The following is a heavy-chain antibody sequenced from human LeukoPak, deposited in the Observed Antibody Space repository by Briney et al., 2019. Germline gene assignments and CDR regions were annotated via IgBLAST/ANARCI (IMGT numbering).Heavy chain of an antibody. CDR3: ARVPLYGDYPALYYYYMDV. V-gene: IGHV7-4-1*02. D-gene: IGHD4-17*01. Sequence: ASVKVSCKASGYTLTSHGFHWMRQAPGQGLEWMGWINTNTGNPTYAQGFTGRFVFSLDTSVSTAYLQISSLKAEDTAVYYCARVPLYGDYPALYYYYMDVWGKGTTVTVSS. CDR2: INTNTGNP. CDR1: GYTLTSHG. J-gene: IGHJ6*03.